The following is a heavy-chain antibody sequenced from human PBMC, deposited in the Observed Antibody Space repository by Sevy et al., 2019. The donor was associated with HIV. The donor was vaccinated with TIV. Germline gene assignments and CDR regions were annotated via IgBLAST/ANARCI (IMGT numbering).Heavy chain of an antibody. D-gene: IGHD6-19*01. V-gene: IGHV3-72*01. CDR2: IRNKPNIYTT. CDR3: ARVTAVADLYFDY. CDR1: GFTFSDYY. J-gene: IGHJ4*02. Sequence: GGSLRLSCATSGFTFSDYYMDWVRQAPGKGLEWVGRIRNKPNIYTTEYAASVKGRFNISRDDSKNSLYLQMNSLKTEDTAVYYCARVTAVADLYFDYWGREPWSPSPQ.